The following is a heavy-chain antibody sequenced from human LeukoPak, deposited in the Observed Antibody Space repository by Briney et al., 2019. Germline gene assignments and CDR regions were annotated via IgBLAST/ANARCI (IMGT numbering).Heavy chain of an antibody. Sequence: GGSLRLSXAASGSTFEDHGMSWVRQVPGKGLEWVAGINWDGGSTGYADSVKGRFTISRDNAKNSLFLQMNSLRVGDTALYFCAMGDSSGWYFYYWGQGTLVTVSS. J-gene: IGHJ4*02. CDR2: INWDGGST. V-gene: IGHV3-20*04. D-gene: IGHD6-19*01. CDR1: GSTFEDHG. CDR3: AMGDSSGWYFYY.